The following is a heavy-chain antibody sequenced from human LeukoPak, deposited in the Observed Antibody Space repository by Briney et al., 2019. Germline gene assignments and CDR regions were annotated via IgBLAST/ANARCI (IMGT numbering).Heavy chain of an antibody. Sequence: GGSLRLSCAASGFTFSSYAMHWVRQAPGKGLEWVSGISWNSGTIDYADSVKGRFTISRDNAKNSLYLQMNSLRAEDMALYYCAKGVSGDPKYYFDCWGQGTLVTVSS. D-gene: IGHD3-16*01. CDR3: AKGVSGDPKYYFDC. V-gene: IGHV3-9*03. J-gene: IGHJ4*02. CDR2: ISWNSGTI. CDR1: GFTFSSYA.